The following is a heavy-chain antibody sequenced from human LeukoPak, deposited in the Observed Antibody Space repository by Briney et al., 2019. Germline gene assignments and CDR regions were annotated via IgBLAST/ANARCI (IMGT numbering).Heavy chain of an antibody. J-gene: IGHJ6*02. CDR2: VDSTGST. Sequence: SETLSLTCTVSGGSISSYYWSWIRQPAGKGLEWIGRVDSTGSTTYSPSLKSRVSMSLDTSKNQFSLKLTSVTAADTAVYYCARDRSWYYGMDVWGQGTTVTVSS. CDR1: GGSISSYY. V-gene: IGHV4-4*07. CDR3: ARDRSWYYGMDV.